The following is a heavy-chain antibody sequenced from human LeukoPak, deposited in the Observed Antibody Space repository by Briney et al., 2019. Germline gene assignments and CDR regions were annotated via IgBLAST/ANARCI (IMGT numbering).Heavy chain of an antibody. Sequence: PSETLSLTCTVSGGSISSYYWSWIRQPPGKGLEWIGYIYYSGSTNYNPSLESRVTISVDTSKNQFSLKLSSVTAADTALYYCATSTPNYYDIFGYYTTWGQGTLVTVSS. CDR1: GGSISSYY. D-gene: IGHD3-22*01. J-gene: IGHJ4*02. CDR2: IYYSGST. CDR3: ATSTPNYYDIFGYYTT. V-gene: IGHV4-59*01.